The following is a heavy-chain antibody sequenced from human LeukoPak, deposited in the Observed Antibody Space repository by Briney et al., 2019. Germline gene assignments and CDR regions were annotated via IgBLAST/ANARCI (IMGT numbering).Heavy chain of an antibody. CDR1: GDSTSSDH. Sequence: SETLSLTCTVSGDSTSSDHWSSVQQPPGKGLNWIGHISYRGSMKYNPSLESRVSISLDTSNNQFSLKLTTLTAADTAVYYCVVYIAGGGGRGYWDQGTLVTVSS. V-gene: IGHV4-59*01. CDR2: ISYRGSM. J-gene: IGHJ4*02. D-gene: IGHD1-26*01. CDR3: VVYIAGGGGRGY.